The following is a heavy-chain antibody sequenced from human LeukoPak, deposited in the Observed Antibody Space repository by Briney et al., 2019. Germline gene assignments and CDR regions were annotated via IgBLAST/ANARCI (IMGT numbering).Heavy chain of an antibody. CDR2: VSSSGSTI. J-gene: IGHJ4*02. V-gene: IGHV3-11*01. CDR3: ARGHLWSGEFKYYFDY. D-gene: IGHD3-10*01. Sequence: GGSLRLSCAASGFTFSDYYMSWIRQAPGKGLEWVSYVSSSGSTIYYADSVKGRFTISRDNAKNSLYLQMNSLRAEDTAVYYCARGHLWSGEFKYYFDYWGQGTLVTVSS. CDR1: GFTFSDYY.